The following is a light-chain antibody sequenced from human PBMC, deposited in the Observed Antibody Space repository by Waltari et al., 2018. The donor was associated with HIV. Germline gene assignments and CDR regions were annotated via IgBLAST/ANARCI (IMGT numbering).Light chain of an antibody. J-gene: IGLJ2*01. CDR1: RSDVGGYNY. CDR3: SSYTSSSTLVV. CDR2: EVS. Sequence: QSALTQPASVSGSPGQSFTISCTGTRSDVGGYNYVSWYQQLPGKAPKLMIYEVSNRPSGVSNRFSGSKSGNTASLTISGLQAEDEADYYCSSYTSSSTLVVFGGGTKLTVL. V-gene: IGLV2-14*01.